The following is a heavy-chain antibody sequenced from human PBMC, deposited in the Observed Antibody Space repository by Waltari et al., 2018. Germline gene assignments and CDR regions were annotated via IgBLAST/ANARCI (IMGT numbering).Heavy chain of an antibody. D-gene: IGHD3-16*02. V-gene: IGHV1-24*01. CDR2: FDAEDGEA. CDR3: AALFWGVIPSDC. CDR1: GYPLTELA. J-gene: IGHJ4*02. Sequence: QVQLVQSGAEVKKPGASVKVSCKVSGYPLTELAMNWVGQAPGKGLEWKGGFDAEDGEASYAMKFQGRVTMPEDTSTDTAYMELGSLRSENTAVYYCAALFWGVIPSDCWGQGTLVTVAS.